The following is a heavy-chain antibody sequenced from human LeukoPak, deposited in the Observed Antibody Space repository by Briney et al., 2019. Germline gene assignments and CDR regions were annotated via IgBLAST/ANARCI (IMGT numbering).Heavy chain of an antibody. D-gene: IGHD3-3*01. V-gene: IGHV4-34*01. Sequence: SETLSLTCAVYGGSFSGYYWSWIRQPPGKGLEWIGEINHSGSTNYNPSLKSRVTISVDTSKNQFSLKLSSVTAADTAVYYCASSGSQDYYYYYMDVWGKGTTVTVSS. J-gene: IGHJ6*03. CDR1: GGSFSGYY. CDR2: INHSGST. CDR3: ASSGSQDYYYYYMDV.